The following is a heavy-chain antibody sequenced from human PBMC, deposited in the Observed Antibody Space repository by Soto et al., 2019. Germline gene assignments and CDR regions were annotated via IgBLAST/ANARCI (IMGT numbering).Heavy chain of an antibody. V-gene: IGHV4-61*01. CDR3: ARDLWGYCGADCYPLDV. Sequence: SETLSLTCTVSGGSVSSGSYYWSWIRQPPGKGLECIGYIYYSGSTNYNPSLKSRVTISVDTSKNQFSLKLNSVTAADTAVYYCARDLWGYCGADCYPLDVWGQGTMVTVSS. J-gene: IGHJ6*02. CDR1: GGSVSSGSYY. CDR2: IYYSGST. D-gene: IGHD2-21*02.